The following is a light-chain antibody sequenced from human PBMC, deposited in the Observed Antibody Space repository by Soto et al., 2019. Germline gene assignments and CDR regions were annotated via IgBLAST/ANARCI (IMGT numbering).Light chain of an antibody. Sequence: LTQPASVSGSPGQSITISCTGTSSDVGGYNYVSWYQQHPGKAPKLMIYDVGNRPSGVSNRFSGSKSGNTASLTISGLQAEDEADYYCSSYTSSSTLYVFGTGTKSPS. CDR3: SSYTSSSTLYV. J-gene: IGLJ1*01. CDR1: SSDVGGYNY. CDR2: DVG. V-gene: IGLV2-14*03.